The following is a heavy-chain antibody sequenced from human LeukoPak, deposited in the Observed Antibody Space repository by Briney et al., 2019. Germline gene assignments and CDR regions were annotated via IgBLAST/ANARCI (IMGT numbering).Heavy chain of an antibody. CDR1: GGSISSGGYY. CDR3: ARTPGTRKWNWHYFDY. V-gene: IGHV4-31*03. J-gene: IGHJ4*02. CDR2: IYYSGST. D-gene: IGHD1-7*01. Sequence: SETLSLTCTVSGGSISSGGYYWSWIRQRPGKGLEWIGYIYYSGSTYYNPSLKSRVTISVDTSKNQFSLKLSSVTAADTAVYYCARTPGTRKWNWHYFDYWGQGTLVTVSS.